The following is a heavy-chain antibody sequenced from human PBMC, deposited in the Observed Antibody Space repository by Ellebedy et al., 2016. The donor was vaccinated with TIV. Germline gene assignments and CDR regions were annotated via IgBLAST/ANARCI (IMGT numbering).Heavy chain of an antibody. CDR3: ARGLSALRGGLLSFWFDP. D-gene: IGHD3-10*01. CDR2: IYYSGST. CDR1: GGSISSYY. Sequence: SETLSLTCTVSGGSISSYYWSWIRQPPGKGLEWIGYIYYSGSTNYNPSLKSRVTMSVDTSKNQISLKLRSVAAAATAVYYCARGLSALRGGLLSFWFDPWGQGTLVTVSS. V-gene: IGHV4-59*01. J-gene: IGHJ5*02.